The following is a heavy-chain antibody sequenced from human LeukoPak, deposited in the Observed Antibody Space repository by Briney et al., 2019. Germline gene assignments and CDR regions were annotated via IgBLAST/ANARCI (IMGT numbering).Heavy chain of an antibody. J-gene: IGHJ3*01. V-gene: IGHV7-4-1*02. D-gene: IGHD3-22*01. Sequence: GASVKVSCKASGYIFTGYYMHWVRQAPGQGLEWMGWINTNTGNPTYAQGFTGRFVFSLDTSGSTAYLQISSLKAEDTAVYYCARDWYYDSSHAFDVWGQGTTVTVSS. CDR3: ARDWYYDSSHAFDV. CDR1: GYIFTGYY. CDR2: INTNTGNP.